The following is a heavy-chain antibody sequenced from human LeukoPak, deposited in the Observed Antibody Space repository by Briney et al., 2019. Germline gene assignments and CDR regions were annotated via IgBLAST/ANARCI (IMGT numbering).Heavy chain of an antibody. CDR1: GFIFNNYA. CDR2: IFGSGGSA. CDR3: AKTTTGYSSGRYPGWPADY. J-gene: IGHJ4*02. Sequence: GGSLTLSCAAYGFIFNNYAMYWVRQAPGKGLEWVSGIFGSGGSAHYADSVKGRFTISRDNSKNTVYLQMSSLRAEDTAVYYCAKTTTGYSSGRYPGWPADYWGQGSLVPVSS. V-gene: IGHV3-23*01. D-gene: IGHD6-19*01.